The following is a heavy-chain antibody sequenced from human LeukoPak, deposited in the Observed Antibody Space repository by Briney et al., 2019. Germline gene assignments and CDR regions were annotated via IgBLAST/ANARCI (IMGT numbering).Heavy chain of an antibody. J-gene: IGHJ4*02. CDR3: ARDIGHGSGSPFDY. CDR2: ISSSSSYI. V-gene: IGHV3-21*01. D-gene: IGHD3-10*01. Sequence: GGSLRLSCAASGFTFSSYSMNWARQAPGKGLEWVSSISSSSSYIYYADSVKGRFTISRDNAKNSLYLQMNSLRAEDTAVYYCARDIGHGSGSPFDYWGQGPLVTVSS. CDR1: GFTFSSYS.